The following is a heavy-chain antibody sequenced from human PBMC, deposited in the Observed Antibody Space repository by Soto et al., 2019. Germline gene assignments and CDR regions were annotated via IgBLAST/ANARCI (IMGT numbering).Heavy chain of an antibody. V-gene: IGHV6-1*01. Sequence: SQTLSLTCAISGDSVSSNSAAWNWIRQSPSRGLEWLGRTYYRSKWYNDYAVSVKSRITINPDTSKNQFSLQLNSVTPEDTAVYYCARVPEPPGRTIFGVNYYYGMDVWGQGTTVTVSS. CDR2: TYYRSKWYN. CDR3: ARVPEPPGRTIFGVNYYYGMDV. CDR1: GDSVSSNSAA. J-gene: IGHJ6*02. D-gene: IGHD3-3*01.